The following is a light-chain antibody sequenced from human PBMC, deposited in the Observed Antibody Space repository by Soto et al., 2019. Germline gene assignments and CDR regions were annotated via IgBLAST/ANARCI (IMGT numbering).Light chain of an antibody. CDR1: SSDVGSYNY. Sequence: LTQPASVSGSPGQSITISCTGTSSDVGSYNYVSWYRQHPGKAPQLLIYDVTHRPAGVSSRFSGSKSDNTASLTISWLQAEDEADYYCSSYTDTTTRYVFGSGTKVTVL. J-gene: IGLJ1*01. CDR2: DVT. V-gene: IGLV2-14*03. CDR3: SSYTDTTTRYV.